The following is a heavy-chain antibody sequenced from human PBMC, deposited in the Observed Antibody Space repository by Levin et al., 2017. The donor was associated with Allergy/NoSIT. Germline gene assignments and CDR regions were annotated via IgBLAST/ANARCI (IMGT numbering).Heavy chain of an antibody. V-gene: IGHV3-21*01. J-gene: IGHJ4*02. CDR2: ISSNSDYI. CDR3: ARARYYDTSGYYYLDF. Sequence: GGSLRLSCVASGFTFSHYTLAWVRQAPGKGLEWVSSISSNSDYIFYADSVKGRFTISRDNAEDSLYLQMNSLTAEDTAVYYCARARYYDTSGYYYLDFWGQGTPVTVSS. CDR1: GFTFSHYT. D-gene: IGHD3-22*01.